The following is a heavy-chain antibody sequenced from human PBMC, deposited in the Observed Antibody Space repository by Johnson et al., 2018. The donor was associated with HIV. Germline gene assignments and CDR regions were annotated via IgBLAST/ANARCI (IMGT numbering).Heavy chain of an antibody. V-gene: IGHV3-30*18. Sequence: QVQLVESGGGVVQPGRSLRLSCAASGFTFSSYGMHWVRQAPGKGLEWVAVISYDGSNKYYADSVKGRFTISRDNSKNTLYLQMNSLRAEDTAVYYCAKDLPYDYDSSALDIWGQGTMVTVSS. CDR2: ISYDGSNK. CDR1: GFTFSSYG. J-gene: IGHJ3*02. D-gene: IGHD3-22*01. CDR3: AKDLPYDYDSSALDI.